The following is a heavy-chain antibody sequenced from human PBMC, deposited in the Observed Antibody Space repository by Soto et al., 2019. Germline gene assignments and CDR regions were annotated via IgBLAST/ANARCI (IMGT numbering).Heavy chain of an antibody. J-gene: IGHJ4*02. CDR3: ARVLGNYYGSRSFEYYFDC. CDR1: GDSVSSNSAA. Sequence: PSQTLSLTCAISGDSVSSNSAAWNWIRQSPSRGLEWLGRTYYRSKLYNDYAVSVKSRITINPDTSKNQFSLQLNSVTPEDTAVYYCARVLGNYYGSRSFEYYFDCRGQGPLVTVSS. V-gene: IGHV6-1*01. CDR2: TYYRSKLYN. D-gene: IGHD3-10*01.